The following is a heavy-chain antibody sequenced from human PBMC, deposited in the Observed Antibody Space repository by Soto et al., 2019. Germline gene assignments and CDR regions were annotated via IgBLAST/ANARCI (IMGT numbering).Heavy chain of an antibody. Sequence: SETLYLTCSVSAGSISHFGYYWGWIRQPPGKGPEWIGEIYYSGTTYYSSSLKSRVTISVDTPKNQFSLQLTSVTASDTAVYYCVARIAAGGYYFDYWGQGALVTVSS. CDR1: AGSISHFGYY. D-gene: IGHD6-25*01. CDR2: IYYSGTT. V-gene: IGHV4-39*01. J-gene: IGHJ4*02. CDR3: VARIAAGGYYFDY.